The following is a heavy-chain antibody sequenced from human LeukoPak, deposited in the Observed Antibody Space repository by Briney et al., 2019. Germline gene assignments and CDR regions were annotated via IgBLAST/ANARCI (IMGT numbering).Heavy chain of an antibody. Sequence: GGSLRLSCAASGFTFSSYSMNWVRQAPGKGLEWVSSISSSSSYIYYADSVKGRFTISRDNAKNSLYLQMNSLRAEDTAVYYCARDSTTGTTRWDWFDPWGQGTLVTVSP. D-gene: IGHD1-1*01. CDR3: ARDSTTGTTRWDWFDP. CDR2: ISSSSSYI. V-gene: IGHV3-21*01. CDR1: GFTFSSYS. J-gene: IGHJ5*02.